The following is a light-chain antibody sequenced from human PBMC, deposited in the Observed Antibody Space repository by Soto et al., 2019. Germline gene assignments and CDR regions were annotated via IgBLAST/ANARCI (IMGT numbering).Light chain of an antibody. CDR1: QSVSKY. CDR3: QQRSNWPLT. Sequence: EIVLTQSPATLSLSPGERATLSCRASQSVSKYLAWYQQKPGQTPSLLIYDASNRATGIPPRFSGSGSGTDFTLTISSLEPEDFAVYYCQQRSNWPLTFGGGTKVEIK. J-gene: IGKJ4*01. V-gene: IGKV3-11*01. CDR2: DAS.